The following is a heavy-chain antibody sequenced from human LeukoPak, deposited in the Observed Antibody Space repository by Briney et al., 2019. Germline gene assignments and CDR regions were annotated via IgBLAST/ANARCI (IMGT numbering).Heavy chain of an antibody. CDR2: ISSSSSYI. CDR3: AKEERIVVVPAASFDY. Sequence: GGSLRLSCAASGFTFGDYSMNWVRQAPGKGLEWVSSISSSSSYIYYADSLKGRFTISRDNSKNTLYLQMNSLRAEDTAVYYCAKEERIVVVPAASFDYWGQGTLVTVSS. D-gene: IGHD2-2*01. J-gene: IGHJ4*02. CDR1: GFTFGDYS. V-gene: IGHV3-21*04.